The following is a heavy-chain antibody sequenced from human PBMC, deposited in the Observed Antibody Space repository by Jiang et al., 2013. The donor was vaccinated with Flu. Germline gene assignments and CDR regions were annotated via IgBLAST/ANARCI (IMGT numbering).Heavy chain of an antibody. V-gene: IGHV3-30-3*01. J-gene: IGHJ6*02. D-gene: IGHD2-21*02. CDR2: VSFDGSNE. CDR1: RFVFKNYA. CDR3: ARANVPLVVVTASYYYYAMDV. Sequence: QLVESGGGVVQPGRSLRLSCAASRFVFKNYAMHWVRQAPGKGLEWVAVVSFDGSNEHHADSVKGRFTISRDNSKNTLYLQMNSLRPEDTAVYYCARANVPLVVVTASYYYYAMDVWGQGTPVTVSS.